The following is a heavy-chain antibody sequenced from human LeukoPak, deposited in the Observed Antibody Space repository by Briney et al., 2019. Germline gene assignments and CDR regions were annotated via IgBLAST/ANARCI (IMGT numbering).Heavy chain of an antibody. CDR2: IYYSGST. V-gene: IGHV4-39*01. Sequence: SETLSLTCTVSGGSISSSSYYWGWIRQPPGKGLEWIGSIYYSGSTYYNPSLKSRVTISVDTSKNQFSLKLSSVTAADTAVYHCARQGYSWNSDYWGQGTLVTVSS. D-gene: IGHD5-18*01. J-gene: IGHJ4*02. CDR1: GGSISSSSYY. CDR3: ARQGYSWNSDY.